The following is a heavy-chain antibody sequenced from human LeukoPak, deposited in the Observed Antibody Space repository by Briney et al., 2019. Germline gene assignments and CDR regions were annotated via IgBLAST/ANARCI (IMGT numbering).Heavy chain of an antibody. J-gene: IGHJ4*02. D-gene: IGHD3-22*01. Sequence: PGGSLRLSSAASGFTFSSYWMSWVRQAPGKGLEWVANIKQDGSEKYYVDSVKGRFTISRDNAKNSLYLQMNSLRAEDTAVYYCARGGPFSLFSSGHYYFDYWGQGTVVTVSS. CDR2: IKQDGSEK. CDR1: GFTFSSYW. V-gene: IGHV3-7*01. CDR3: ARGGPFSLFSSGHYYFDY.